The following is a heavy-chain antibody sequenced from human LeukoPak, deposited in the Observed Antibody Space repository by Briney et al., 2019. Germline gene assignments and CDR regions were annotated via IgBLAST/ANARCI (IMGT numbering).Heavy chain of an antibody. J-gene: IGHJ4*02. CDR3: ARNSHYYDSSGFNY. CDR1: GGSFSGYY. Sequence: SETLSLTCAVYGGSFSGYYWSWIRQPPGKGLEWIGEINHSGSTNYNPSLKSRVTISVDTSKNQFSLKLSSVTAADTAVYYCARNSHYYDSSGFNYWGQGSLVTVSS. D-gene: IGHD3-22*01. CDR2: INHSGST. V-gene: IGHV4-34*01.